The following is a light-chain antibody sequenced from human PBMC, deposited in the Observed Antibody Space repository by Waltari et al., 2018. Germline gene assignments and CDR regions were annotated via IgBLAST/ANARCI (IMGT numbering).Light chain of an antibody. CDR2: KDT. CDR3: HAAADNNWC. V-gene: IGLV3-27*01. Sequence: YDLAQPFSVSVSPGQTDTITCPGDVLADKYGRWFQQRPGQAPTFILYKDTERPSGIPARFSGSSSGSTVTLTIRGALLEDEADYHCHAAADNNWCFGVGTKLTVL. J-gene: IGLJ2*01. CDR1: VLADKY.